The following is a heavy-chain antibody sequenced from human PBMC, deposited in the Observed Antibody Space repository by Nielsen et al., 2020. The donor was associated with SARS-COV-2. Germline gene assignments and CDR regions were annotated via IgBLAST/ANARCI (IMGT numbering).Heavy chain of an antibody. CDR2: IYPGNSET. V-gene: IGHV5-51*01. D-gene: IGHD1-1*01. J-gene: IGHJ4*02. CDR3: GRHLSVVHKGLEI. CDR1: GYSFSSYW. Sequence: GESLKISCKGSGYSFSSYWIAWVRQMPGKGLEWIGIIYPGNSETRYSPSFQGQVTISADKSTSTAYLQWSSLKASDTAMYYCGRHLSVVHKGLEIWGQGVLVTVSS.